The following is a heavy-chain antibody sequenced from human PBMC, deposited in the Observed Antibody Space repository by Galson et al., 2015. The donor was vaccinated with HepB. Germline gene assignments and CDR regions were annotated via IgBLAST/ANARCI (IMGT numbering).Heavy chain of an antibody. D-gene: IGHD3-22*01. V-gene: IGHV1-69*02. Sequence: SVKVSCKASGGTITNTLTWLRQAPGQGLEWIGRIIPSLGKANSAQKFQGRVAITADKSTNTAFMEFSSLGYDDTAIYYCASRSPSSGYFGDDAFDIWGQGTLVSVSS. CDR3: ASRSPSSGYFGDDAFDI. CDR2: IIPSLGKA. CDR1: GGTITNT. J-gene: IGHJ3*02.